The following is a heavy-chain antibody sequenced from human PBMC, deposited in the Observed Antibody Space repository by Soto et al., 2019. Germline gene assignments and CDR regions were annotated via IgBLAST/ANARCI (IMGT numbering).Heavy chain of an antibody. CDR2: IYWDDDK. V-gene: IGHV2-5*02. D-gene: IGHD6-13*01. Sequence: QITLKESGPTLVKPTQTLTLTCTFSGFSLSTSGVGVGWIRQPPGKALEWLALIYWDDDKRYSPSLKSRLTITKATSKNQVVLTMTNMDPVDTARYSCAHTWGIAAPDYWGQGTLVTVSS. J-gene: IGHJ4*02. CDR1: GFSLSTSGVG. CDR3: AHTWGIAAPDY.